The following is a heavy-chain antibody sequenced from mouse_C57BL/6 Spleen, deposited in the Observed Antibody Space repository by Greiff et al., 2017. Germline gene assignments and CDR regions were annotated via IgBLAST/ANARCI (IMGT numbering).Heavy chain of an antibody. CDR1: AYTFTSSW. V-gene: IGHV1-52*01. D-gene: IGHD3-2*02. J-gene: IGHJ4*01. CDR2: IDPSDSET. CDR3: AKSIGSGLYFYAMHY. Sequence: QVQLQQPRAELVRSGSSVQLSSKLSAYTFTSSWMHWVKQRPIQGLEWIGNIDPSDSETHYNQKFKDKATLTVDKSSSTAYMQLSSLSSEDSAVYYCAKSIGSGLYFYAMHYRRPADSGTVS.